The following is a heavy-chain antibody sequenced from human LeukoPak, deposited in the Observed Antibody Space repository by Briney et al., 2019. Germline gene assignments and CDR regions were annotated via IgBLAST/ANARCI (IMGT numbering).Heavy chain of an antibody. CDR2: IYSGGST. J-gene: IGHJ4*02. CDR3: ARAEDYGDYPAFDY. V-gene: IGHV3-53*01. D-gene: IGHD4-17*01. CDR1: GFTVSSNY. Sequence: GGSLRLSCAASGFTVSSNYMSSVRQAPGKWMEWVSVIYSGGSTYYADSVKGRFTISRDNSKNTLYLQMNSLRAEDTAVYYCARAEDYGDYPAFDYWGQGTLVTVSS.